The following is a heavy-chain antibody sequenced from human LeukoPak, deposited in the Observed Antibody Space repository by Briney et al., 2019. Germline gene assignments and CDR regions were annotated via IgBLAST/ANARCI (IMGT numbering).Heavy chain of an antibody. CDR2: ISVSGVST. Sequence: GGSLRLSCAASGFTFSTYGMSWVRQAPGKGLEWVSDISVSGVSTYYADSVKGRFTISRDNSKNTLYLQMNSLRAEDTAVYYCAKVSRSSGLDWGQGTRVTVSS. CDR1: GFTFSTYG. CDR3: AKVSRSSGLD. J-gene: IGHJ4*02. V-gene: IGHV3-23*01. D-gene: IGHD6-19*01.